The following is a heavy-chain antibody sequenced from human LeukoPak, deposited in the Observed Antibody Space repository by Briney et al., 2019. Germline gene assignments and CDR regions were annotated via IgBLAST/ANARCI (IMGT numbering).Heavy chain of an antibody. D-gene: IGHD1-26*01. J-gene: IGHJ4*02. V-gene: IGHV4-59*08. CDR3: ASDSASYIDY. Sequence: SETLSLTCTVSGGSISSYYWSWIRQPPGKGLEWIGYIYYSGSTNYNPSLKSRVTISVDTSKNQFSLKLSSVTAADTAVYYCASDSASYIDYWGQGTLVTVSS. CDR1: GGSISSYY. CDR2: IYYSGST.